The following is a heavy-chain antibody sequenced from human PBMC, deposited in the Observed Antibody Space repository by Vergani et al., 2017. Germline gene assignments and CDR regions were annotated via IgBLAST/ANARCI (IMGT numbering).Heavy chain of an antibody. J-gene: IGHJ6*02. CDR2: VYTSGMT. V-gene: IGHV4-61*02. CDR1: GGSINTGDYY. CDR3: ARDLSYYYGSGSEDYNPYYYEGMDV. Sequence: QVQLQESGPRLVRPSQTLSLTCTVSGGSINTGDYYWSWIRQPAGKGLEWIGRVYTSGMTNYNPSLKSRVTILVDRSKSTLSMKLTSVTAGDTAVYFCARDLSYYYGSGSEDYNPYYYEGMDVWGPGTTVTVSS. D-gene: IGHD3-10*01.